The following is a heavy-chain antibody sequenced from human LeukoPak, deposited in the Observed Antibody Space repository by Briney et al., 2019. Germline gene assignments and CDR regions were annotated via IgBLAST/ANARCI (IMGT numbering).Heavy chain of an antibody. CDR1: GGSISSYY. Sequence: PSETLSLTCTVSGGSISSYYWSWIRQPPGKGLEWIGYIYYSGSTYYNPSLKSRVTISVDTSKNQFSLKLSSVTAADTAVYYCVREGLYAIHNWFDPWGQGTLVTVSS. CDR2: IYYSGST. CDR3: VREGLYAIHNWFDP. D-gene: IGHD2-8*01. J-gene: IGHJ5*02. V-gene: IGHV4-59*06.